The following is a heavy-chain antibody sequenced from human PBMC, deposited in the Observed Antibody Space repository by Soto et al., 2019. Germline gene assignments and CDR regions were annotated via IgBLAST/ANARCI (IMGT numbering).Heavy chain of an antibody. CDR1: GGSISSSNYY. Sequence: QLQLQESGLGLVKPSETLSLTCTVSGGSISSSNYYWGWIRQPPGKGLEWIGNIYYSGSTSYNPSLRSRVTISIDTSKNQFSLKLTSVSAADTAVYYCARRPIMITLGGVIDYYFDFWGQGSLVTVSS. J-gene: IGHJ4*02. CDR3: ARRPIMITLGGVIDYYFDF. CDR2: IYYSGST. V-gene: IGHV4-39*01. D-gene: IGHD3-16*02.